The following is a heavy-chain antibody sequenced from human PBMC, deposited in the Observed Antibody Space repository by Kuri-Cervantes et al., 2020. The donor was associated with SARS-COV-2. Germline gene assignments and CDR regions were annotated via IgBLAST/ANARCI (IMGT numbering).Heavy chain of an antibody. V-gene: IGHV3-NL1*01. J-gene: IGHJ4*02. CDR1: GFTFSSYG. CDR2: LRDDGTT. CDR3: VKVGPYSSGLSYYFDY. Sequence: GGSLRLSCAASGFTFSSYGMHWVRQAPGRGLECVSVLRDDGTTYYADSVKGRFTISRDNSKNTLYLQMSSLRAEDTAVYYCVKVGPYSSGLSYYFDYWGQGTLVTVSS. D-gene: IGHD3-22*01.